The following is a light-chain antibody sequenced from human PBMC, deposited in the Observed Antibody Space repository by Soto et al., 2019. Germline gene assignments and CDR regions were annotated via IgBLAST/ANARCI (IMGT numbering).Light chain of an antibody. Sequence: EIVLTQSPGTLSLSPGERATLSCRASQSVPSDYLAWYHQKPGQPPRLLVYGASYRSTGIPDRFSGSGSGTDFSLTISSLEPEDFAVYYCQQYGSSPLTFGGGTKVDI. V-gene: IGKV3-20*01. CDR3: QQYGSSPLT. J-gene: IGKJ4*01. CDR2: GAS. CDR1: QSVPSDY.